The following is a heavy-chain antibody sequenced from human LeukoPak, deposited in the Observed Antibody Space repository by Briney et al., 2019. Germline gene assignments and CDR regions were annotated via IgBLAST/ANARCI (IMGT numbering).Heavy chain of an antibody. D-gene: IGHD3-22*01. J-gene: IGHJ4*02. V-gene: IGHV3-7*03. Sequence: GGSLRLSCAASGFTFSSYWMTWVRQAPGKGLEWVANIKQDGSKKNYVDSVKARFTISRDNAKNSLYLQMHSLRAEDTAVYYCATPLDYYDSSGYHQGGDWGQGTLVTVSS. CDR1: GFTFSSYW. CDR2: IKQDGSKK. CDR3: ATPLDYYDSSGYHQGGD.